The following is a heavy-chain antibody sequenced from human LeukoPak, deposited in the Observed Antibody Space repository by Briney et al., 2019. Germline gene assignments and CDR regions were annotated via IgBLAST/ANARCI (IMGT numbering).Heavy chain of an antibody. CDR2: ISAYNGYT. V-gene: IGHV1-18*01. J-gene: IGHJ6*03. D-gene: IGHD3-10*01. CDR3: AREAYDSGSFRADYYYMDV. CDR1: GYTFTNYG. Sequence: GASVKVSCKASGYTFTNYGLTWVRQAPGQGLEWMGWISAYNGYTKYAQKFQGRVTMTTDTSTSTAYMELSSLRSEDTAVYYCAREAYDSGSFRADYYYMDVWGKGTTVTISS.